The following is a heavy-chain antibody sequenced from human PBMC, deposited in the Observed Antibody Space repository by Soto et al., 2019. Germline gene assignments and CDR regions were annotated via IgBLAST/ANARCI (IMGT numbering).Heavy chain of an antibody. V-gene: IGHV4-59*08. CDR2: IYYNGAT. CDR3: ATTYGASSGYFHH. J-gene: IGHJ1*01. Sequence: QVQLRESGPGLVKPSETLSLTCTVSGDSMNDYYWSWIRQSPGKGLEWIGFIYYNGATSFNPSLQRRVALSIDTSRNQFSLKLMSVTAADKAVYYCATTYGASSGYFHHWGQGTLVTVSS. D-gene: IGHD2-15*01. CDR1: GDSMNDYY.